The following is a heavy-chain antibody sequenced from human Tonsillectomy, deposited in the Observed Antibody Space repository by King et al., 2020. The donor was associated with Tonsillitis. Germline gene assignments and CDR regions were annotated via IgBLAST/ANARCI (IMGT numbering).Heavy chain of an antibody. CDR1: GYTFTSYY. CDR3: ARDLLEGSRWCNHWFDL. J-gene: IGHJ5*02. D-gene: IGHD6-13*01. Sequence: QLVQSGAEVKKPGASVKVSCKASGYTFTSYYMHWVRQAPGQGLEWMGIINPSGGSTIYAQTFQGRVTMTRHTSTSTVDMELSSLTSEDTAVYYCARDLLEGSRWCNHWFDLWGQGTLVTVSS. CDR2: INPSGGST. V-gene: IGHV1-46*03.